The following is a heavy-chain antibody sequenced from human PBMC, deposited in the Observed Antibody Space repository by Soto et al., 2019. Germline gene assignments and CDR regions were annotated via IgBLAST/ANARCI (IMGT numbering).Heavy chain of an antibody. CDR1: GYTFTGYY. CDR2: INPSGGST. Sequence: AASVKVSCKASGYTFTGYYTHWVRQAPGQGLEWMGIINPSGGSTSYAQKFQGRVTMTRDTSTSTVYMELSSLRSEDTAVYYCARDHGSWYIDYWGQGTLVTVSS. V-gene: IGHV1-46*01. D-gene: IGHD6-13*01. CDR3: ARDHGSWYIDY. J-gene: IGHJ4*02.